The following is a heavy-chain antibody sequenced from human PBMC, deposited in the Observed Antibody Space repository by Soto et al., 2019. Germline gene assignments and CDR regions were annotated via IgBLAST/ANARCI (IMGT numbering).Heavy chain of an antibody. J-gene: IGHJ6*02. V-gene: IGHV3-74*01. CDR2: IKGDGSIT. Sequence: GGSLRLSCAASEFTFSNYWMHWVRQAPGKGLVWASRIKGDGSITNYTDSVKGRFTISRDNAKNTLFLQMDSVTADDTAVYYCARGVPGHYATDVWGQGTTVTVSS. CDR3: ARGVPGHYATDV. CDR1: EFTFSNYW.